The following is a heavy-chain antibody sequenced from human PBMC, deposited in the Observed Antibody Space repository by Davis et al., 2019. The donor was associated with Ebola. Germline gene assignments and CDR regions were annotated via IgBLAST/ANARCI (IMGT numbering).Heavy chain of an antibody. D-gene: IGHD6-13*01. CDR1: GYTFTRYG. V-gene: IGHV1-18*01. CDR3: ARDWGDYPGIAAAGNDY. J-gene: IGHJ4*02. Sequence: AASVKVSCKASGYTFTRYGISWMRQAPGQGLQWVGWISGYNGNTKYGQKFQGRVAVTTDRSTNTVYMELRSLRSDDTAIYYCARDWGDYPGIAAAGNDYRGQGTLVTVSS. CDR2: ISGYNGNT.